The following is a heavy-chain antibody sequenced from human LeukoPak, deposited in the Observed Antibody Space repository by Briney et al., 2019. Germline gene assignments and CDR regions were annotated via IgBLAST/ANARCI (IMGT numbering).Heavy chain of an antibody. D-gene: IGHD2-21*02. J-gene: IGHJ5*02. CDR3: ARVGAYCGGDCFTWSDP. CDR1: GGTFSSYA. CDR2: IIPNFGTA. Sequence: SVKVSWKASGGTFSSYAISWVRQAPGQGVEWMGGIIPNFGTATYAQKFQGRVTITADESTSTAYIELSSLRSEDTAVYYCARVGAYCGGDCFTWSDPWGQGTLVTVPS. V-gene: IGHV1-69*01.